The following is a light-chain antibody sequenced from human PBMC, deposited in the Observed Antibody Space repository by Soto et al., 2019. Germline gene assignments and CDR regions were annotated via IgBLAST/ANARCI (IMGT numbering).Light chain of an antibody. CDR1: QSVSSPY. V-gene: IGKV3D-20*02. CDR2: VAS. J-gene: IGKJ4*01. Sequence: EIVLTQSPGTLSLSPGERSTLSCRASQSVSSPYLAWYQQKPGQAPRLLIYVASTRATGIPDRFSGSGSGTDVNLTISSLEHEDLAVYYCQQRSNWPLTFGGGTRVEIK. CDR3: QQRSNWPLT.